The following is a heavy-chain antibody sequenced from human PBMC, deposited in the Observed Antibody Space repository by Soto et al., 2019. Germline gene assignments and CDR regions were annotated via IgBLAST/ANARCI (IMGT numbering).Heavy chain of an antibody. CDR1: GYTFTSYG. Sequence: ASVKVSCKASGYTFTSYGISWVRQAPGQGLEWMGWISAYNGNTNYAQKLQGRVTMTTDTSTSTAYMELRSLRSDDTAVYYCARDPGGKQTYYDFWSGPADYYYYSGMDVRGQGTTVTVSS. V-gene: IGHV1-18*01. CDR2: ISAYNGNT. J-gene: IGHJ6*02. D-gene: IGHD3-3*01. CDR3: ARDPGGKQTYYDFWSGPADYYYYSGMDV.